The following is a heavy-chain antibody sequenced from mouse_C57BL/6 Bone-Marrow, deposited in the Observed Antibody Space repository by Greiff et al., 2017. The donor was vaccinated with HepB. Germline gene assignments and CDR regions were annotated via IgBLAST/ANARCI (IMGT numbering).Heavy chain of an antibody. CDR3: ARWTSGAMDY. J-gene: IGHJ4*01. CDR1: GYTFTSYG. Sequence: VQLQQSGAELARPGASVKLSCKASGYTFTSYGISWVKQRTGQGLEWIGEIDPRSGNTYYNEKFKGKATLTADKSSSTAYMELRSLTSEDSAVYFCARWTSGAMDYWGQGTSVTVSS. V-gene: IGHV1-81*01. CDR2: IDPRSGNT. D-gene: IGHD3-1*01.